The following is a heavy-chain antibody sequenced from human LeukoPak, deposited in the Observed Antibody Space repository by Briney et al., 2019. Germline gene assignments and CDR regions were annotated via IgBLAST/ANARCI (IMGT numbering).Heavy chain of an antibody. CDR1: GFTFSSYA. V-gene: IGHV3-23*01. J-gene: IGHJ4*02. Sequence: GGSLGLSCAATGFTFSSYAMSWVRQAPGKGLEWVSAISGSGGSTYYADSVKGRFTISRDNSKNTLYLQMNSLRAEDTAVYYCAKDLYCSAGSCYSSGYWGQGTLVTVSS. D-gene: IGHD2-15*01. CDR2: ISGSGGST. CDR3: AKDLYCSAGSCYSSGY.